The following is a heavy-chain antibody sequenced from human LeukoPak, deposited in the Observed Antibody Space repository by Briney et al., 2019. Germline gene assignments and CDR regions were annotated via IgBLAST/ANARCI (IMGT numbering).Heavy chain of an antibody. CDR2: VYHSGYT. V-gene: IGHV4-30-2*02. Sequence: PSETLSLTCTVSGGSISSGGYYWSWIRQPPGKGLEWIGYVYHSGYTYYSTSLKSRVTISVDRSRNQFSLKLSSVTAADTAVYYCAGGGQQPRPLDYWGQGTLVTVSS. CDR1: GGSISSGGYY. CDR3: AGGGQQPRPLDY. J-gene: IGHJ4*02. D-gene: IGHD6-13*01.